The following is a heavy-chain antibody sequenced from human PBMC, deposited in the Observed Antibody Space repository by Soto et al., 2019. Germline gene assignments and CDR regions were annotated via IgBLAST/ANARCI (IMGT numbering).Heavy chain of an antibody. Sequence: SETLSLTCAVYGGSFSGYYWSWIRQPPGKGLEWIGEINHSGSTNYNPSLKSRVTISVDTSKNQFSLKLSSVTAADTAVYYCARGLGQLALYWGQGTLVTVSS. CDR2: INHSGST. D-gene: IGHD6-6*01. J-gene: IGHJ4*02. CDR1: GGSFSGYY. V-gene: IGHV4-34*01. CDR3: ARGLGQLALY.